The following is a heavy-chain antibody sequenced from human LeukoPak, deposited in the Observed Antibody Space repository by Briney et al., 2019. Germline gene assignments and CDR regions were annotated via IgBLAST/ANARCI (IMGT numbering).Heavy chain of an antibody. V-gene: IGHV3-9*01. CDR3: AKDPGPPYPHPKYQLWLCFGN. Sequence: PGGSLRLSCAASGFTFDDYAMHWVRQAPGKGLEWVSGISWNSDNRGYADSVKGRFSISRDNSKNTLYLQMSSLRADDTAVYYCAKDPGPPYPHPKYQLWLCFGNWGQGTLVTVSS. D-gene: IGHD5-18*01. CDR2: ISWNSDNR. CDR1: GFTFDDYA. J-gene: IGHJ4*02.